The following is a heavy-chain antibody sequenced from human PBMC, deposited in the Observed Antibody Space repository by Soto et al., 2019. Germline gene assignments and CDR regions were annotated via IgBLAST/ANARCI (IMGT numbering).Heavy chain of an antibody. CDR2: IYYSGST. D-gene: IGHD2-2*01. CDR3: ARDRALGYCSSTSCYGQRYGMDV. CDR1: GGSISSYY. Sequence: SETLSLTCTVSGGSISSYYWSWIRQPPGKGLEWIGYIYYSGSTNYNPSLKSRVTISVDTSKNQFSLKLSSVTAADTAVYYCARDRALGYCSSTSCYGQRYGMDVWGQGTTVTVSS. J-gene: IGHJ6*02. V-gene: IGHV4-59*01.